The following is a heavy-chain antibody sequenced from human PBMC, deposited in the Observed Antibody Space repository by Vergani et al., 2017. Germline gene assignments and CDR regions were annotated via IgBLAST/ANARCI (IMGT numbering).Heavy chain of an antibody. CDR3: AKEFCGTGNCYGWNHLEV. J-gene: IGHJ6*04. CDR1: GLPFSSND. D-gene: IGHD1-1*01. CDR2: IGVDGDR. V-gene: IGHV3-13*01. Sequence: VESGGGLVQPGGSLRLSCTVSGLPFSSNDFHWVRQTAGKGLEWVSSIGVDGDRYYSDSVKGRFTKSRVNGQSYLYLDMDNLRFEDTAVYFCAKEFCGTGNCYGWNHLEVWGEGTSVTVSS.